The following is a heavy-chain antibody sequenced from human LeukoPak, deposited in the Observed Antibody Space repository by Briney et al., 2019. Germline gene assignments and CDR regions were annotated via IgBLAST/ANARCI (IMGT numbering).Heavy chain of an antibody. CDR2: IKHDGSEK. J-gene: IGHJ4*02. D-gene: IGHD4-17*01. V-gene: IGHV3-7*01. CDR3: AREGLPPIHGAVTIYYFDY. CDR1: GFTFSSYW. Sequence: PGGSLRLSCAASGFTFSSYWMSWVRQAPGKGLEWVANIKHDGSEKYYVDSVKGRFTISRDNAKNSLYLQMNSLRAEDTAVYYCAREGLPPIHGAVTIYYFDYWGQGTLVTVSS.